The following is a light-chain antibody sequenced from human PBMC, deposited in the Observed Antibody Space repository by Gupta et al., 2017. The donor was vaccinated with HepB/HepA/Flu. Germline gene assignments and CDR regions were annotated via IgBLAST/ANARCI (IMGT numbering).Light chain of an antibody. V-gene: IGKV2-28*01. CDR2: WGS. Sequence: DIVMTHSPLSLPVTPGEPASISCRSSQSLLHSNGYNYLDWYLQKPGQSPQLLIYWGSKRASGGPDRFSGSGEGRDFTRKSSRVEEEDVGVYYGRQALQTPKFGQGTKVEIK. CDR3: RQALQTPK. CDR1: QSLLHSNGYNY. J-gene: IGKJ1*01.